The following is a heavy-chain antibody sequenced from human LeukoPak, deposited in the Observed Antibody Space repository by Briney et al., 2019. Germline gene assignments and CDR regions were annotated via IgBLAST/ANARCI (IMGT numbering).Heavy chain of an antibody. J-gene: IGHJ4*02. CDR2: ISYDGSNK. V-gene: IGHV3-30-3*01. CDR3: ARELEQWLVLSY. Sequence: GRSLRLSCAASGFTFSSYAMHWVRQAPGKGLEWVAVISYDGSNKYYADSVKGQFTISRDNSKNTLYLQMNSLRAEDTAVYYCARELEQWLVLSYWGQGTLVTVSS. D-gene: IGHD6-19*01. CDR1: GFTFSSYA.